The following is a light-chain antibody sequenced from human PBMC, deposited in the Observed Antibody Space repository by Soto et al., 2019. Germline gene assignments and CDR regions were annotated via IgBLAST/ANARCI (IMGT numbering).Light chain of an antibody. V-gene: IGKV3-15*01. J-gene: IGKJ1*01. Sequence: EILMTQSPSTMAVSPGERATLSCRAGQSMGSNVDWYQQKPGQAPRLLSYGASTRAAGIPDRFSGSGSGTEFTLTITSLKYEDFAVYYCQQFHNWPRTFGQGTKVDI. CDR2: GAS. CDR3: QQFHNWPRT. CDR1: QSMGSN.